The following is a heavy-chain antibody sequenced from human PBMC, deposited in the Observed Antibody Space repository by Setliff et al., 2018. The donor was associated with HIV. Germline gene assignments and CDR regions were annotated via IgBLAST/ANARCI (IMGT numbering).Heavy chain of an antibody. J-gene: IGHJ4*02. CDR2: IIPYYSTI. Sequence: GASVKVSCKASGDSFSTYSMNWVRRAPGQGLEWVGGIIPYYSTINYAQRFQGRATITADISTSTVYMELRSLRSDDTAVYYCVRDETGDKWYFDSWGQGTLVTVSS. CDR3: VRDETGDKWYFDS. V-gene: IGHV1-69*06. D-gene: IGHD7-27*01. CDR1: GDSFSTYS.